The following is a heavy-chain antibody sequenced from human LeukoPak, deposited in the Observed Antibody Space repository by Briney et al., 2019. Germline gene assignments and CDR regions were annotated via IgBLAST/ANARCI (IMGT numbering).Heavy chain of an antibody. CDR2: ISAYNVNT. CDR1: GYTFTSYG. CDR3: ATDPIEGY. Sequence: ASVKVSRKASGYTFTSYGISWVRQAPGQGLEWMGWISAYNVNTNDAQKLQGRVTMTTDTSTTTAYMELRSLRSEDTAVYYCATDPIEGYWGQGTLVTVSS. J-gene: IGHJ4*02. V-gene: IGHV1-18*01.